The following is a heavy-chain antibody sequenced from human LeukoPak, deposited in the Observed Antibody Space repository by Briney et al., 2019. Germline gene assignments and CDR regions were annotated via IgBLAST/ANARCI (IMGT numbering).Heavy chain of an antibody. CDR2: INPSGGST. Sequence: ASVKVSCKASGYTFTGYYMHWVRQAPGQGLEWMGIINPSGGSTSYAQKFQGRVTMTRDTSTSTVYMELSGLRSEDTVVYYCARDMGGFVSDVRGPGRGFDYWGQGTLVTVSS. CDR3: ARDMGGFVSDVRGPGRGFDY. V-gene: IGHV1-46*01. CDR1: GYTFTGYY. J-gene: IGHJ4*02. D-gene: IGHD3-10*02.